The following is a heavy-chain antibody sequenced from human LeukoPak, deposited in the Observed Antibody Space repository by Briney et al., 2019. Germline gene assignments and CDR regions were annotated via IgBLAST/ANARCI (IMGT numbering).Heavy chain of an antibody. D-gene: IGHD2-2*01. CDR1: GGSISSSSYY. CDR2: IYYSGST. Sequence: SETLSLTCTVSGGSISSSSYYWGWIRQPPGKGLEWIGSIYYSGSTYYNPSLKSRVTISVDTSKNQFSLKLSSVTAADTAVYYCARAIRLPGGYCSSTSCHSYFDYWGQGTLVTVSS. V-gene: IGHV4-39*07. CDR3: ARAIRLPGGYCSSTSCHSYFDY. J-gene: IGHJ4*02.